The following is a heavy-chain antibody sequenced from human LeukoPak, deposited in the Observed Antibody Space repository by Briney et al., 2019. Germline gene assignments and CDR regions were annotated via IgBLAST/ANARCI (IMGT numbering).Heavy chain of an antibody. J-gene: IGHJ4*02. D-gene: IGHD3-9*01. V-gene: IGHV1-18*01. CDR1: GYTFTSYG. CDR2: ISAYNGNT. Sequence: ASVKVSCKASGYTFTSYGISWVRQAPGQGLEWMGWISAYNGNTNYAQKLQGRVTMTTDTSTSTAYMELRSLRSDDTAVYYCARASPPHYDILTAGIPYFDYWGQGTLVTVSS. CDR3: ARASPPHYDILTAGIPYFDY.